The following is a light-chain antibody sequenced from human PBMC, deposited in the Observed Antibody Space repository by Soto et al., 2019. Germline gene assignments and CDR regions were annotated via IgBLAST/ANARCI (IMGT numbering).Light chain of an antibody. CDR3: QQYGSSLPVT. CDR2: AAS. J-gene: IGKJ4*01. CDR1: QSLTNNY. V-gene: IGKV3-20*01. Sequence: EIVLTQSPGTLSLSPGERATLSCRASQSLTNNYLAWYQQKPGQAPRLLIYAASSRATGIPVRFSGSGSETDFTLTISRLEPEDFAVYYCQQYGSSLPVTFGGGTNVEIK.